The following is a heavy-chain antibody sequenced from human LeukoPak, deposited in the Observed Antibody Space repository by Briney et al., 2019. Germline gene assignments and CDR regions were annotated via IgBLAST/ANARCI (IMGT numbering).Heavy chain of an antibody. CDR1: GYTFTGYY. J-gene: IGHJ4*02. V-gene: IGHV1-8*03. Sequence: ASVKVSCKASGYTFTGYYMHWVRQAPGQGLEWMGWMNPNSGNTGYAQKFQGRVTITRNTSISTAYMELSSLESEDTAIYYCANAVISDSGFYFDNWGQGTLVTVSS. CDR2: MNPNSGNT. CDR3: ANAVISDSGFYFDN. D-gene: IGHD3-10*01.